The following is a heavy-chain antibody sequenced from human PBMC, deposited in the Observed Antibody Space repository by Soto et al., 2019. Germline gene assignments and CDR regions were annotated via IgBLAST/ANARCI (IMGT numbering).Heavy chain of an antibody. J-gene: IGHJ4*02. D-gene: IGHD6-13*01. CDR1: GFTFSSYA. V-gene: IGHV3-30*04. CDR2: ISFDGRYT. CDR3: ARFNSSTWSAPFDY. Sequence: QVQLVESGGGVVQPGRSLRLSCAASGFTFSSYAMHWVRQAPGKGLEWVAFISFDGRYTYYADSVKGRFTISRDNSKNTLYLQMNSLRVEDTAVYCCARFNSSTWSAPFDYWGQGTLVTVSS.